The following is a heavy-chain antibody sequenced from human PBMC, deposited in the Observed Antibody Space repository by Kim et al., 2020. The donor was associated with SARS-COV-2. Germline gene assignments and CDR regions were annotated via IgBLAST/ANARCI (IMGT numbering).Heavy chain of an antibody. CDR3: AKGTNRGSAPNWFDP. J-gene: IGHJ5*02. V-gene: IGHV4-38-2*02. CDR1: GYSISSGYY. CDR2: IYHSGST. Sequence: SETLSLTCTVSGYSISSGYYWGWIRQPPGKGLEWIGSIYHSGSTYYNPSLKSRVTISVDTSKNQFSLKLSSVTAADTAVYYCAKGTNRGSAPNWFDPWGQGTLVTVSS. D-gene: IGHD3-10*01.